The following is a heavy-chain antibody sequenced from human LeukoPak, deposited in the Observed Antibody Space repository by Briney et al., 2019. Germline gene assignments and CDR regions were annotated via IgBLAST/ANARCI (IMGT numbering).Heavy chain of an antibody. V-gene: IGHV1-8*03. CDR2: MNPNSGNT. CDR1: GYTFTSYD. Sequence: ASVKVSCKASGYTFTSYDINWVRQATGQGLEWMGWMNPNSGNTGYAQKFQGRVTITRNTSISTAYMELSSLRSEDTAVYYCARAQRITMVRGKYYSYMDVWGKGTTVTISS. D-gene: IGHD3-10*01. J-gene: IGHJ6*03. CDR3: ARAQRITMVRGKYYSYMDV.